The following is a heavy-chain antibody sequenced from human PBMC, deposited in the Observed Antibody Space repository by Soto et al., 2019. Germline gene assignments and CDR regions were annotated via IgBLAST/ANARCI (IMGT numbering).Heavy chain of an antibody. CDR2: VSQDGTVQ. V-gene: IGHV3-30*18. J-gene: IGHJ3*01. Sequence: RLSCEATGVNIGGYGMHWIRQAPGRGLEWVAVVSQDGTVQRYLDAVKGRFYISRDNPKNTVFLQMYRLSAEDTAVYFCAKEFQRDVHAFDLWGQGTVVTVSS. CDR1: GVNIGGYG. CDR3: AKEFQRDVHAFDL.